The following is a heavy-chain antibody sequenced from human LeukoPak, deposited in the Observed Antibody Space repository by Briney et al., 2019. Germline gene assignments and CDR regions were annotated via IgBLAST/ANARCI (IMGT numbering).Heavy chain of an antibody. CDR3: ARDSRTTIFGVVSWWFDP. V-gene: IGHV4-59*01. CDR2: IYYSGST. J-gene: IGHJ5*02. CDR1: GGSISSYC. D-gene: IGHD3-3*01. Sequence: SETLSLTCTVSGGSISSYCWSWIRQPPGKGLEWIGYIYYSGSTNYNPSLKSRVTISVDTSKNQFSLKLSSATAADTAVYYCARDSRTTIFGVVSWWFDPWGQGTLVTVSS.